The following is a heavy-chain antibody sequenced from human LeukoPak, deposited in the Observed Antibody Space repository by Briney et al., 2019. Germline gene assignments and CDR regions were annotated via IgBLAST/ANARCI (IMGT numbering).Heavy chain of an antibody. Sequence: ASVKVSCKASGYTFTSYGISWVRQAPGQGLEWMGWINPNSGGTNYAQKFQGWVTMTRDTSISTAYMELSRLRSDDTAVYYCARALYGPHFDYWGQGTLVTVSS. V-gene: IGHV1-2*04. CDR1: GYTFTSYG. CDR3: ARALYGPHFDY. CDR2: INPNSGGT. D-gene: IGHD2-2*02. J-gene: IGHJ4*02.